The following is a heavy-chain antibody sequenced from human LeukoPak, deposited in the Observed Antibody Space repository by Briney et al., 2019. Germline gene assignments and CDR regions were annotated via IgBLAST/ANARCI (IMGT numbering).Heavy chain of an antibody. D-gene: IGHD3-10*01. CDR3: ARDQSITMVRGAATANWFDP. CDR2: IYYSGSI. Sequence: LETLSLTCTVSGGSISSSSYYWGWIRQPPGKGLEWIGSIYYSGSIYYNPSLKSRVTISVDTSKNQFSLKLSSVTAADTAVYYCARDQSITMVRGAATANWFDPWGQGTLVTVSS. CDR1: GGSISSSSYY. V-gene: IGHV4-39*07. J-gene: IGHJ5*02.